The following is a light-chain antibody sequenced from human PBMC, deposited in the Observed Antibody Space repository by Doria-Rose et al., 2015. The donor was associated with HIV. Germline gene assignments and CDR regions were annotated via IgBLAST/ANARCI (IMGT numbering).Light chain of an antibody. CDR2: KAS. CDR1: QSISSS. V-gene: IGKV1-5*03. Sequence: QMTQSPSTLSASVGDRVTITCRASQSISSSLAWYQQQPGKAPNLLIYKASSLETGVPSRFSGSGSGTEFTLTISSLQPDDSATYYCQQYNSYPATFGQGTKLEIK. CDR3: QQYNSYPAT. J-gene: IGKJ2*01.